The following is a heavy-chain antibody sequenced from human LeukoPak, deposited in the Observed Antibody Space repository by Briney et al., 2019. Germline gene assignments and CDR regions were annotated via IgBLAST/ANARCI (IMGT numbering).Heavy chain of an antibody. D-gene: IGHD6-19*01. CDR3: AKRAVDNSYYYYMDV. CDR1: GYTFTSYD. Sequence: ASVKVSCKASGYTFTSYDLNWVRQVTGQGLEWMGWMNPKSGNTGYAQKLQGRVTITSNTSISTAYMEVSSRRYEDTAVYYCAKRAVDNSYYYYMDVWGKGTTVTVSS. J-gene: IGHJ6*03. CDR2: MNPKSGNT. V-gene: IGHV1-8*03.